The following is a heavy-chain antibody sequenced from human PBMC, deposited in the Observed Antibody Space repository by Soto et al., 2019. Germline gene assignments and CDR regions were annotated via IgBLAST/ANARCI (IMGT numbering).Heavy chain of an antibody. D-gene: IGHD6-6*01. V-gene: IGHV3-33*08. Sequence: GGSLRLSCAASGFNFNNALMNWVRKTPGKGPEWVAVIWYDGSKKYYADSVKGRFIISRDDSKNTLYLQMNSLRAEDTAVYYCAREDSSLSRVRHWGQGTQVTVSS. CDR1: GFNFNNAL. CDR3: AREDSSLSRVRH. CDR2: IWYDGSKK. J-gene: IGHJ4*02.